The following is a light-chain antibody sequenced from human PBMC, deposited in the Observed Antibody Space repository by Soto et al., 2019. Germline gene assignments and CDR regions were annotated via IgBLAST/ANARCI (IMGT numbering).Light chain of an antibody. V-gene: IGKV1D-8*01. CDR1: QSISRY. CDR2: AAS. CDR3: KQYYSFPLT. Sequence: VIWMTQSPSLLSASTGDRVTISCRMSQSISRYLAWYQQKPGKAPKLLIYAASNLQSGVPSRFSGSGSGTDFTITISYLQSVAFSTYYCKQYYSFPLTFGQGTKVEIK. J-gene: IGKJ1*01.